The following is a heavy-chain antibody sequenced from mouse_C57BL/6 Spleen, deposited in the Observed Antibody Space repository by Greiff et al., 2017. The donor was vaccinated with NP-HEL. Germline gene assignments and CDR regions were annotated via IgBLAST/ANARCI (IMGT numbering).Heavy chain of an antibody. D-gene: IGHD2-4*01. V-gene: IGHV1-47*01. J-gene: IGHJ4*01. CDR3: ARGRLRQGYAMDY. CDR2: FHPYNDDT. CDR1: GYTFTTYP. Sequence: VQLQESGAELVKPGASVKMSCKASGYTFTTYPIEWMKQNHGKSLEWIGNFHPYNDDTKYNEKFKGKATLTVEKSSSTVYLELSRLTSDDSAVYYCARGRLRQGYAMDYWGQGTSVTVSS.